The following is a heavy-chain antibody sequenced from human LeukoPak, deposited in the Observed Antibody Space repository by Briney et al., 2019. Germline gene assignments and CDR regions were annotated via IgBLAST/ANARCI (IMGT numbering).Heavy chain of an antibody. V-gene: IGHV4-39*07. CDR1: GGSISSSSYY. CDR3: ARSSSTTGLL. CDR2: TSYSGST. Sequence: PSETLSPTCTVSGGSISSSSYYWGWFRQPPGKGLEWIGSTSYSGSTYYNPSLKSRVTISLDTSKHQFSLRLTSVTAADTAVYYCARSSSTTGLLWGQGTLVTVSS. J-gene: IGHJ4*02. D-gene: IGHD6-13*01.